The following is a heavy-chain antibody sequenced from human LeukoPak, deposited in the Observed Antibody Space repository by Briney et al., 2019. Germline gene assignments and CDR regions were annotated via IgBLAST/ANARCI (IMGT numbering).Heavy chain of an antibody. CDR1: GGSISSSNW. CDR3: AIYYGSGSYYYDY. V-gene: IGHV4-4*02. D-gene: IGHD3-10*01. CDR2: IYHSGST. J-gene: IGHJ4*02. Sequence: PSETLSLTCAVSGGSISSSNWWSWVCQPPGKRLEWIGEIYHSGSTNYNPSLKSRVTISVDKSKNQFSLKLSSVTAADTAVYYCAIYYGSGSYYYDYWGQGTLVTVSS.